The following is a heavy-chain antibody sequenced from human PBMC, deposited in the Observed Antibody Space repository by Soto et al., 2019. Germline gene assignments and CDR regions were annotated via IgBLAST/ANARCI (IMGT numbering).Heavy chain of an antibody. J-gene: IGHJ6*02. D-gene: IGHD5-18*01. Sequence: SVKVSCKASGGTFSSYAISWVRQAPGQGLEWMGGIIPIFGTANYAQKFQGRVTITADESTSTAYMELSSLRSEDTAVYYCARDDVDTAMPYGMDVWGQGTTVTV. CDR3: ARDDVDTAMPYGMDV. CDR1: GGTFSSYA. V-gene: IGHV1-69*13. CDR2: IIPIFGTA.